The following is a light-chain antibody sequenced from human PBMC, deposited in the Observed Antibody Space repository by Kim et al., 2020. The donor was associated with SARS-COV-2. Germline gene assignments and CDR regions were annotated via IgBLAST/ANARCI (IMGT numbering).Light chain of an antibody. CDR1: KLGDKY. CDR3: QSWVSSTNVV. V-gene: IGLV3-1*01. J-gene: IGLJ2*01. Sequence: SYELTQPPSVSVSPGQTASIPCSGDKLGDKYICWYQQKPGQSPVLVIYQDIMRPSGISERFSGSNSGNTATLTITGTQAIDEADYYCQSWVSSTNVVFGGGTKLTVL. CDR2: QDI.